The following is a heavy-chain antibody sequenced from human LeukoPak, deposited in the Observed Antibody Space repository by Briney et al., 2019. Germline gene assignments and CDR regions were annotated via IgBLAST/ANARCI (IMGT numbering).Heavy chain of an antibody. Sequence: ESGPTLVNPTQTLTLTCTFSGFSLSTSGVGVGWIRQPPGKALEWLALIYWDDDKRYSPSLKTRLTISKDTSKNQVVLTMTNMDPVDTATYYCARSAQVGATIDFDYWGQGTLVTVSS. V-gene: IGHV2-5*02. CDR1: GFSLSTSGVG. J-gene: IGHJ4*02. CDR2: IYWDDDK. CDR3: ARSAQVGATIDFDY. D-gene: IGHD1-26*01.